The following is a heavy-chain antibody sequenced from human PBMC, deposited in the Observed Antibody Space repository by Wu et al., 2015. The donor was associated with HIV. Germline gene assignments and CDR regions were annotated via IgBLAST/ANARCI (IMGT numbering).Heavy chain of an antibody. CDR2: IIPALGTV. CDR1: GGTFSTYA. J-gene: IGHJ4*02. V-gene: IGHV1-69*04. CDR3: ARDVVKIGGAILDY. Sequence: QVQLLQSGAEVKRPGSSVKVSCKASGGTFSTYAMNWVRQAPGQGLEWMGRIIPALGTVKYAQNFQGRVTMTGDTSISTVYMDLTSLASVDTAIYYCARDVVKIGGAILDYWGQGTLVTVSS. D-gene: IGHD1-26*01.